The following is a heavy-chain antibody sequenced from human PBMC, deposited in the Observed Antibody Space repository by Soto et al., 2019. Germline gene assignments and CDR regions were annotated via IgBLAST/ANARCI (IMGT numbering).Heavy chain of an antibody. CDR2: INAGNGNT. V-gene: IGHV1-3*01. D-gene: IGHD4-17*01. Sequence: QVRLVQSGTEVKKPGASVMVSCKASGYTFANYAIHWVRQAPGQDFEWMGWINAGNGNTRNSQKFQGRVTFTRDTSATTAHMEVGSMRFEDTAIYYCARDLSGWGVTSGHVGVDVLGQGTTVIVSS. CDR1: GYTFANYA. CDR3: ARDLSGWGVTSGHVGVDV. J-gene: IGHJ6*02.